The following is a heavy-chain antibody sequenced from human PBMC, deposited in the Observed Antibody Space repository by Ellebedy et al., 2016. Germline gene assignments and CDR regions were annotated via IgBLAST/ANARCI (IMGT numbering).Heavy chain of an antibody. V-gene: IGHV3-23*01. CDR3: AKDRDDAGDFVFDS. CDR1: GFTFSNYV. Sequence: GESLKISCTASGFTFSNYVMSWVRQAPGKGLKWVSGISRPDDSTYYADSVKGRFTISRDDPKSTLYLQMNNLRAEDTAVYYCAKDRDDAGDFVFDSWGQGTLVTVSS. D-gene: IGHD4-17*01. J-gene: IGHJ4*02. CDR2: ISRPDDST.